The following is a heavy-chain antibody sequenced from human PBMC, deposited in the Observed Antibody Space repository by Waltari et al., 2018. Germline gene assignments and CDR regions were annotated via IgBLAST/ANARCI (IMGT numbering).Heavy chain of an antibody. CDR3: ARDPLPTVTTTGFDY. CDR1: GGSISSSSYY. Sequence: QLQLQESGPGLVKPSETLSLTCTVSGGSISSSSYYWGWIRQPPGKGLEWIGSIYYSGSTYYKPSLKSRVTISVDTSKNQFSLKLSSVTAADTAVYYCARDPLPTVTTTGFDYWGQGTLVTVSS. D-gene: IGHD4-4*01. CDR2: IYYSGST. J-gene: IGHJ4*02. V-gene: IGHV4-39*07.